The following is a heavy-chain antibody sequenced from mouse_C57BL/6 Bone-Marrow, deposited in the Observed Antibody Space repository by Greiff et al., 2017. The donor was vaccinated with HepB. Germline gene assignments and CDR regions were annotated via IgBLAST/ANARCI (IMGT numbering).Heavy chain of an antibody. D-gene: IGHD1-1*01. CDR3: ALLLRGAMDY. CDR1: ASNIKDYY. Sequence: DVHLQGSGAELVKPGASVNLSCTASASNIKDYYWNWVKQRTDQGLEGIGRIDPEDGETKYAPKFQGKATITADTSSNTAYLQLSSLTSEDTAVYYCALLLRGAMDYWGQGTSVTVSS. V-gene: IGHV14-2*01. CDR2: IDPEDGET. J-gene: IGHJ4*01.